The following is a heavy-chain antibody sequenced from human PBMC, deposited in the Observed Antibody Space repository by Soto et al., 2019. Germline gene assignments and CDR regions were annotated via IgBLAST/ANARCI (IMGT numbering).Heavy chain of an antibody. J-gene: IGHJ4*02. V-gene: IGHV4-31*04. Sequence: QVRLQESGPGLVQPSQTLSLTCSVSGVSISSGGYYWTWIRLRAGVGLEWIGDMYYSGSTNYNPSLQARITISADTSKKQFSLELRSVTAADTAVYYCAPQPRYDSSGYFFYWGQGRLVTVSS. CDR2: MYYSGST. D-gene: IGHD3-22*01. CDR3: APQPRYDSSGYFFY. CDR1: GVSISSGGYY.